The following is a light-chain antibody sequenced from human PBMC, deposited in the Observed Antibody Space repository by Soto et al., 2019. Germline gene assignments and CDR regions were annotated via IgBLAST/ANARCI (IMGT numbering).Light chain of an antibody. CDR2: SSD. CDR3: AASHDSRNGWV. CDR1: SSNIGSNT. J-gene: IGLJ3*02. V-gene: IGLV1-44*01. Sequence: QSVLTQPPSMSGTPGQRVTISCSGSSSNIGSNTVNWYQQLPGTAPKLLIYSSDQRPSGVPDRVSGSKSGTSASLAISVLQPEDEADYYCAASHDSRNGWVFGGGTKVTVL.